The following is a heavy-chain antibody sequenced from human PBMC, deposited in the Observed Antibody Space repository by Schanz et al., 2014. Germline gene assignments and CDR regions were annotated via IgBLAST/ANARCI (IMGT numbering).Heavy chain of an antibody. Sequence: EVQLLEPGGGLVQPGGSLRLSCAASGFTFSSYAMSWVRQAPGKGLEWVSAISGSGETTYYADSVKGRFTISRDNSKNALYLQMNSLRAEDTAVYYCARRITGTHHNPYYHGMDVWGQGTTVTVSS. CDR2: ISGSGETT. CDR1: GFTFSSYA. V-gene: IGHV3-23*01. CDR3: ARRITGTHHNPYYHGMDV. J-gene: IGHJ6*02. D-gene: IGHD1-20*01.